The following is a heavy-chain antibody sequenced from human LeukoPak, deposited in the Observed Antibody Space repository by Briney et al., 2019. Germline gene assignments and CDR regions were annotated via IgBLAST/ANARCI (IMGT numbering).Heavy chain of an antibody. CDR1: GSSISSGYY. CDR2: IYHSGST. D-gene: IGHD6-19*01. CDR3: ARDNTSGWSPYYYYYMDV. J-gene: IGHJ6*03. V-gene: IGHV4-38-2*02. Sequence: SETLSLTCTVSGSSISSGYYWGWIRQPPGKGLEWIGSIYHSGSTYYNPSLKSRVTISVDTSKNQFSLKLSSVTAADTAVYYCARDNTSGWSPYYYYYMDVWGKGTTVTISS.